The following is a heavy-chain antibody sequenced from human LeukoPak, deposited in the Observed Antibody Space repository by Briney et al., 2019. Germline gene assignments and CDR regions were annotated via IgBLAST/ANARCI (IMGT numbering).Heavy chain of an antibody. CDR1: GFTFSTYN. D-gene: IGHD5-12*01. V-gene: IGHV3-21*01. J-gene: IGHJ5*02. CDR3: ARDGYNSFDL. Sequence: PGGSLRLSCAASGFTFSTYNTNWVRQAPGKGLEWVSSISSGSLYIYYADSMKGRFTISRDNAKNSLSLQMNSLRAEDTAVYYCARDGYNSFDLWGQGTLVTVSS. CDR2: ISSGSLYI.